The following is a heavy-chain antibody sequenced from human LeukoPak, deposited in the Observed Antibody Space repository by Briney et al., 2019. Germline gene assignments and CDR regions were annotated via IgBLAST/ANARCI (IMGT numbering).Heavy chain of an antibody. J-gene: IGHJ4*02. D-gene: IGHD6-6*01. Sequence: PSETLSLTCTVSGGSISSSSYYWGWIRQPPGKGLEWIGSIYRSGSTYYNPSLKSRVTISVDTSKNQFSLKLSSVTAADTAVYYCVRGVARSSKFHFSYYFDYWGQGTLVTVSS. CDR3: VRGVARSSKFHFSYYFDY. CDR2: IYRSGST. V-gene: IGHV4-39*07. CDR1: GGSISSSSYY.